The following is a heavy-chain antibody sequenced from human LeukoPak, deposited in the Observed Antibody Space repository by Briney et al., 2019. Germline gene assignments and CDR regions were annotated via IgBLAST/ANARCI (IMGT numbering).Heavy chain of an antibody. Sequence: SMMPSCKASAGTPSTYATSWVRPAPGQGREWKGGIIPIFGTANYAQKFQGRVTITTDESTSTAYMELSSLRSEDTAVYYCANTRGYYDSSGYYEPWFDPWGQGTLVTVSS. J-gene: IGHJ5*02. CDR3: ANTRGYYDSSGYYEPWFDP. CDR1: AGTPSTYA. D-gene: IGHD3-22*01. V-gene: IGHV1-69*05. CDR2: IIPIFGTA.